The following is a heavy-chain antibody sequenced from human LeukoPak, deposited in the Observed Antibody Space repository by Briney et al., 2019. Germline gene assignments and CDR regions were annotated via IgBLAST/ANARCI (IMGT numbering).Heavy chain of an antibody. CDR3: ARDLKMTTAGTYYYNGMDV. Sequence: GGSLRLSCAASGFTFSPYTMNWVRQAPGKGLEWVSSISSSSINIYYADSVKGRFTISRDNAKNSLYLQMYNLRAEDTAVYYCARDLKMTTAGTYYYNGMDVWGQGTTVTVSS. CDR2: ISSSSINI. J-gene: IGHJ6*02. D-gene: IGHD6-13*01. CDR1: GFTFSPYT. V-gene: IGHV3-21*01.